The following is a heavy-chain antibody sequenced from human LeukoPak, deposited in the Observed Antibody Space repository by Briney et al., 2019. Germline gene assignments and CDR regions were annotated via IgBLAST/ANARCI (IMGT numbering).Heavy chain of an antibody. CDR3: AREQTPVIHYYFDS. Sequence: GGSLRLSCAASGFTFSSYSMSWVRQAPGKGLEWVANIKQDGSDYYYVDSVKGRFTISRDNAKNSLYLQMNSLRAEDTAVYYCAREQTPVIHYYFDSWGQGTLVTVSS. CDR1: GFTFSSYS. CDR2: IKQDGSDY. J-gene: IGHJ4*02. D-gene: IGHD3-16*02. V-gene: IGHV3-7*01.